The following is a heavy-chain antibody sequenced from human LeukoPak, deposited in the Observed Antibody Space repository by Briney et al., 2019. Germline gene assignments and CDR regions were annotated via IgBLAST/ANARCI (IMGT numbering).Heavy chain of an antibody. CDR1: GYTFTNYY. J-gene: IGHJ4*02. CDR3: AREGREFGPHKLAGFDY. CDR2: FNPNTGAT. Sequence: ASVKLSCKTSGYTFTNYYMHLVRQAPGQGLEWMGWFNPNTGATNYPQNFQGRVTMTRDTSITTAYMELSGLRSDDTAVYYCAREGREFGPHKLAGFDYWGQGTLVTVSS. V-gene: IGHV1-2*02. D-gene: IGHD1-1*01.